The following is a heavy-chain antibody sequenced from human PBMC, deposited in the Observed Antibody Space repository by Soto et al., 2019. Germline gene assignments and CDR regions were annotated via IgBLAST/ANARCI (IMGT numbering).Heavy chain of an antibody. CDR3: AGGDWESYYQDS. D-gene: IGHD1-26*01. Sequence: QVQLQESGPGLVKPSQTLSLTCTVSGGSISSAGYYWAWIRQRPGKGLEWIGYIYSSATTYSNPSLKSRIAMSIDTSQNQFSLKLTSVTAADTAVYFCAGGDWESYYQDSWGQGMLVTVSS. CDR1: GGSISSAGYY. J-gene: IGHJ4*02. V-gene: IGHV4-31*03. CDR2: IYSSATT.